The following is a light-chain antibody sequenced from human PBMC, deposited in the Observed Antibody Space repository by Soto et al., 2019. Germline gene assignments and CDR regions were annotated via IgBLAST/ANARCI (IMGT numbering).Light chain of an antibody. V-gene: IGKV3-15*01. CDR2: GAS. CDR1: QSVSSN. Sequence: EIVMTQSPATLSVSPGERATLSCRASQSVSSNLAWYQQKPGQAPRLLIYGASTRATGIPARFSGSGSGTEFTLTISSLQSEDFADYYSQQYNNWPPITFGQGTRLEIK. CDR3: QQYNNWPPIT. J-gene: IGKJ5*01.